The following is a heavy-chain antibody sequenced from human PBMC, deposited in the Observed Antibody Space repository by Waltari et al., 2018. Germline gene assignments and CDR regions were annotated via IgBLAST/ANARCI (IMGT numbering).Heavy chain of an antibody. CDR1: GGSFSGYY. J-gene: IGHJ3*02. D-gene: IGHD3-3*01. CDR3: SVSRRDTYYDFWSGYLDAFDI. V-gene: IGHV4-34*01. Sequence: QVQLQQWGAGLLKPSETLSLTCAVYGGSFSGYYWSWIRQPPGKGLEWIGEINHSGSTNYNPSLKSRVTISVDTSKNQFSLKLSSVTAADTAVYYCSVSRRDTYYDFWSGYLDAFDIWGQGTMVTVSS. CDR2: INHSGST.